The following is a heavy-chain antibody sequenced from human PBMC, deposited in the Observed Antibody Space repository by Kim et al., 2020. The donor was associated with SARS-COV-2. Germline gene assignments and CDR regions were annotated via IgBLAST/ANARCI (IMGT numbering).Heavy chain of an antibody. V-gene: IGHV3-9*01. CDR2: ISWNSGSI. CDR1: GFTFDDYA. CDR3: AKDMFDWLSNWFDP. J-gene: IGHJ5*02. D-gene: IGHD3-9*01. Sequence: GGSLRLSCAASGFTFDDYAMHWVRQAPGKGLEWVSGISWNSGSIGYADSVKGRFTISRDNAKNSLYLQMNSLRAEDTALYYCAKDMFDWLSNWFDPWGQG.